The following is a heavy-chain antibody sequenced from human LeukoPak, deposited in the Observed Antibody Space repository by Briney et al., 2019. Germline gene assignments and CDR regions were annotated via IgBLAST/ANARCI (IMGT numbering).Heavy chain of an antibody. CDR3: ARDLEQLVALFDY. V-gene: IGHV1-2*02. Sequence: ASVKVSCKASGYTFTGYYMHWVRQAPGQGLEWMGWINPNSGGTNYAQKFQGRVTMTRDTSISTAYMELSRLRSDDTAVYYCARDLEQLVALFDYWGQGTLVTVSS. CDR2: INPNSGGT. CDR1: GYTFTGYY. J-gene: IGHJ4*02. D-gene: IGHD6-6*01.